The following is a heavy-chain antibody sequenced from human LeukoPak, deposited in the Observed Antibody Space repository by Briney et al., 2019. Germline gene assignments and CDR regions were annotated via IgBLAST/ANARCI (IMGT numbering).Heavy chain of an antibody. V-gene: IGHV3-7*01. CDR3: ARDLDTSGYFSFFDP. D-gene: IGHD3-22*01. CDR1: GFTVRSNY. Sequence: GGSLRLSCAASGFTVRSNYMSWVRQTLGKGLEWVANIKQDGSEKYYVDSVKGRFTSSRDNAKNSLYLQMNSLRPEDTAVYYCARDLDTSGYFSFFDPWGQGALVTVSS. CDR2: IKQDGSEK. J-gene: IGHJ5*02.